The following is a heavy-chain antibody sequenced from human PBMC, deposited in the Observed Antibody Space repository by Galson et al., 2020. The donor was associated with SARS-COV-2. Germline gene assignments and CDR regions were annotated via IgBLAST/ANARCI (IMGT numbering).Heavy chain of an antibody. D-gene: IGHD6-13*01. CDR1: GYTFTDYN. V-gene: IGHV1-2*02. CDR3: ARRNTNSWRFDY. Sequence: ASVKVSCKASGYTFTDYNIHWVRQVPGQRLEWMGWINPNSGGTNSAQMFQGRVTMNSDTSITTAYMELSRLTSDDVAVYYCARRNTNSWRFDYWGQGTLVTVSS. CDR2: INPNSGGT. J-gene: IGHJ4*02.